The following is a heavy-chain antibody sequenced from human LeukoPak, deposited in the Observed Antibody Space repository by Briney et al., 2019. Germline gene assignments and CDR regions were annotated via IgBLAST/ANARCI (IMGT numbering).Heavy chain of an antibody. Sequence: SETLSLTCTVSGGSISSYYWSWIRQPPGEGLEWIGYIYYSGSTNYNPSLKSRVTISVDTSKNQFSLKLSSVTAADTAVYYCAREGYYYYMDVWGKGTTVTISS. CDR1: GGSISSYY. V-gene: IGHV4-59*01. J-gene: IGHJ6*03. CDR2: IYYSGST. CDR3: AREGYYYYMDV.